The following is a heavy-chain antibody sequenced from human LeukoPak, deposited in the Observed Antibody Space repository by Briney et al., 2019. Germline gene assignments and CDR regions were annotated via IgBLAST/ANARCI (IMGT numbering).Heavy chain of an antibody. V-gene: IGHV3-30*18. CDR1: GFTFSSYG. J-gene: IGHJ6*02. D-gene: IGHD3-9*01. Sequence: PGRSLRLSCAASGFTFSSYGMHWVRKAPGKGLEWVEVISYDGSNKYYADSVKGRFTISRDNSKNTLYLQMNSLRAEDTAVYYCAKGGDFDWLNEYYYYYGMDVWGQGTTVTVSS. CDR3: AKGGDFDWLNEYYYYYGMDV. CDR2: ISYDGSNK.